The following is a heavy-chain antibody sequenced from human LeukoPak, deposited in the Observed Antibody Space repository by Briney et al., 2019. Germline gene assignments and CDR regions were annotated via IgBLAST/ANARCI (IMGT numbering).Heavy chain of an antibody. CDR2: ISSTSTFI. D-gene: IGHD3-22*01. CDR1: GFTFSRYS. V-gene: IGHV3-21*01. Sequence: KSGGSLRLSCAASGFTFSRYSMNWVHQAPGKGLEWVASISSTSTFIYSPDSVKGRFTISRDTAKNSLFLQMNSLRAEDTAIYYCARDYFDSSDYPQTYYYYYMDVWGKGTTVTVSS. J-gene: IGHJ6*03. CDR3: ARDYFDSSDYPQTYYYYYMDV.